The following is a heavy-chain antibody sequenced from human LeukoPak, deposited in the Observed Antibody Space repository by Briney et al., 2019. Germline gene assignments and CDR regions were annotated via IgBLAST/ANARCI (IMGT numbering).Heavy chain of an antibody. V-gene: IGHV4-30-4*01. Sequence: SQTLSLTCTVSGGSISSGDYYWSWIRQPPGKGLERIGYIYYSGSTYYNPSLKSRVTISVDTSKNQFSLKLSSVTAADTAVYYCARVIVRGYSYGYGPDYFDYWGQGTPVTVSS. J-gene: IGHJ4*02. CDR3: ARVIVRGYSYGYGPDYFDY. CDR1: GGSISSGDYY. D-gene: IGHD5-18*01. CDR2: IYYSGST.